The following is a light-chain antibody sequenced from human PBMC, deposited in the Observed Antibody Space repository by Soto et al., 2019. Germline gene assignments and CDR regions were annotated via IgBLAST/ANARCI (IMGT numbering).Light chain of an antibody. V-gene: IGKV3-20*01. CDR1: QSVSSNQ. J-gene: IGKJ1*01. Sequence: IVLTQSPGTLSLSPGERATLSCRASQSVSSNQVAWYQQKPGQAPRLLISAASIRAAGVSDRFSGSGSGTDFTLTVTRLEPEDFAVYYCQQYEKSPVTFGQGTNVEI. CDR3: QQYEKSPVT. CDR2: AAS.